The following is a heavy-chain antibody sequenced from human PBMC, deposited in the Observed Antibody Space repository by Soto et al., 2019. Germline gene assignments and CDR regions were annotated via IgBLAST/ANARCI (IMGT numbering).Heavy chain of an antibody. D-gene: IGHD3-10*01. Sequence: EVQLVESGGGLIQPGGSLRLSCAVSGFTVSNNYMSWVRQAPGKGLEGVSVIYSGGYTAYGDSVKGRFTISRDNSKNTLYLQTNTRGAAAPAFFFCATGRGGGGYWGQGTLVTVSS. J-gene: IGHJ4*02. CDR3: ATGRGGGGY. CDR1: GFTVSNNY. V-gene: IGHV3-53*01. CDR2: IYSGGYT.